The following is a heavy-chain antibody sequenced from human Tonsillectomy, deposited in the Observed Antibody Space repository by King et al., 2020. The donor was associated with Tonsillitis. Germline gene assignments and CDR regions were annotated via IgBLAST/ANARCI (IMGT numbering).Heavy chain of an antibody. CDR3: AKEEEFGVAPLDY. V-gene: IGHV3-23*04. Sequence: QLVQSGGGLVQPGGSLRLSCAASGFTFSSYAMSWVRQAPGKGLDWVSAISCSGCSTYYADSVKGRFTISRDNSKNTLYLQMKSLRAEDTAVYYCAKEEEFGVAPLDYWGQGTLVTVSS. CDR2: ISCSGCST. J-gene: IGHJ4*02. CDR1: GFTFSSYA. D-gene: IGHD3-3*01.